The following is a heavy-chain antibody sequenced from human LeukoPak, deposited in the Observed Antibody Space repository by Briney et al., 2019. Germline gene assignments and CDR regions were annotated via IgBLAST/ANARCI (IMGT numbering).Heavy chain of an antibody. Sequence: SGGSLRLSCAASGFTFSSYSMNWVRQAPGKGLEWVSSISSSSSYIYYADSVKGRFTIYRDNAKNSLYLQMNSLRAEDTAVYYCARASAQGGDAFDIWGQGTMVTVSS. D-gene: IGHD1-26*01. V-gene: IGHV3-21*01. CDR3: ARASAQGGDAFDI. J-gene: IGHJ3*02. CDR1: GFTFSSYS. CDR2: ISSSSSYI.